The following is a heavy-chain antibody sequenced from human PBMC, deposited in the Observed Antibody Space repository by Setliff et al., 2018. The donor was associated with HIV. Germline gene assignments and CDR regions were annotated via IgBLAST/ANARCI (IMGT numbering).Heavy chain of an antibody. CDR2: ISSYTGKT. Sequence: ASVKVSCKTSGYSFSSHGVSWVRQAPGQGLEWVGWISSYTGKTKYAQNVQGRATLTTDTSTSTAYMELRSLRPDDTAVYYCAKDISASALYYYGMDVWGQGTTVTVSS. V-gene: IGHV1-18*01. J-gene: IGHJ6*02. CDR3: AKDISASALYYYGMDV. CDR1: GYSFSSHG. D-gene: IGHD6-13*01.